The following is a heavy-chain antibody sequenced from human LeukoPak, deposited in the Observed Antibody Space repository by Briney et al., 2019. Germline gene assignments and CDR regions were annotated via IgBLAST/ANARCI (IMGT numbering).Heavy chain of an antibody. Sequence: SETLSLTCTVSGGSISSYYWSWIRQPPGKGLEWIGYIYYSGSTNYNPSLKSRVTISVDTSKNQFFLKLSSVTAADTAVYYCARLGYYDSSGYSYWGQGTLVTVSS. CDR3: ARLGYYDSSGYSY. D-gene: IGHD3-22*01. CDR1: GGSISSYY. J-gene: IGHJ4*02. V-gene: IGHV4-59*08. CDR2: IYYSGST.